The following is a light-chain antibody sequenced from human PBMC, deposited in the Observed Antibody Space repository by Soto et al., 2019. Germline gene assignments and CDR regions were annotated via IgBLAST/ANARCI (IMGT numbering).Light chain of an antibody. J-gene: IGKJ3*01. V-gene: IGKV1-33*01. CDR2: DAS. CDR3: QKSDHLPL. CDR1: QDIGNS. Sequence: DIQMTQSPPSLSASVGDRVTITCQASQDIGNSLNWFQHKPGKAPNLEISDASNLEIGIPSRFSGSGSWTDFTFTITSLRLEDIETYYCQKSDHLPLFGPGTKVESK.